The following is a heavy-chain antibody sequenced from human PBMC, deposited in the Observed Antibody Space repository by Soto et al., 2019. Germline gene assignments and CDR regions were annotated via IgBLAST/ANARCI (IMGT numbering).Heavy chain of an antibody. J-gene: IGHJ5*02. V-gene: IGHV1-3*01. Sequence: ASVKVSCKASGYTFTSYAMHWVRQAPGQRLEWMGWINAGNGNTKYPQKFQGRVTMTRDTSASTAYMELRSLRSEDTAVYYCARDRPMTTVTMLNTVNNRFDPWGQGTLVTVSS. CDR3: ARDRPMTTVTMLNTVNNRFDP. CDR1: GYTFTSYA. CDR2: INAGNGNT. D-gene: IGHD4-4*01.